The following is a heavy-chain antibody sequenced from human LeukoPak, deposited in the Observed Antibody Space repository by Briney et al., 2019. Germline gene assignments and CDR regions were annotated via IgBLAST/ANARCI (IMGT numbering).Heavy chain of an antibody. Sequence: ASVKVSCKASGYIFTRYYMHWVRQAPGQGLEWMGIINPSGGSTSYAQKFQGRVTITADESTSTAYMELSSLRSEDTAVYYCARGRTYYYDSSGYYDYWGQGTLVTVSS. D-gene: IGHD3-22*01. CDR1: GYIFTRYY. V-gene: IGHV1-46*01. CDR2: INPSGGST. CDR3: ARGRTYYYDSSGYYDY. J-gene: IGHJ4*02.